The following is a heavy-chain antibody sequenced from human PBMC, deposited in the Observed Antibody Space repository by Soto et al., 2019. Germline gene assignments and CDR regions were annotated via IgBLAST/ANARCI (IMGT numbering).Heavy chain of an antibody. D-gene: IGHD2-2*02. CDR2: IYYSGST. Sequence: PSETLSLTCTVSGGSISSGDYYWSWIRQPPGKGLEWIGYIYYSGSTYYNPSLKSRVTISVDTSKNQFSLKLSSVTAADTAVYYCARLLKDIVLVPAAIIGMDVWGQGTTVTVSS. V-gene: IGHV4-30-4*01. J-gene: IGHJ6*02. CDR3: ARLLKDIVLVPAAIIGMDV. CDR1: GGSISSGDYY.